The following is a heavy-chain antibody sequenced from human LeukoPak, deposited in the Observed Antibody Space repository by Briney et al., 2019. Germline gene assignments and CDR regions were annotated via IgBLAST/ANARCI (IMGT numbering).Heavy chain of an antibody. CDR1: GFTFSSYD. D-gene: IGHD2-2*01. Sequence: GGSLRLSCAASGFTFSSYDMHWVRQATGKGLEWVSAIGTAGDPYYPDSVKGRFTISRDNSKNTLYLQMNSLRAEDTAVYYCAKSYCSSTSCYYYYGMDVWGQGTTVTVSS. V-gene: IGHV3-13*05. CDR3: AKSYCSSTSCYYYYGMDV. J-gene: IGHJ6*02. CDR2: IGTAGDP.